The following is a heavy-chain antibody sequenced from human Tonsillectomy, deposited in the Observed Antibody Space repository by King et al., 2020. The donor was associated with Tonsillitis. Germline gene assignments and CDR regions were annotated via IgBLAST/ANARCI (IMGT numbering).Heavy chain of an antibody. Sequence: QLVQSGAEVKKPGASVKVSCKASGYTFTNYDINWVRQATGQGLEWMGWMNPNSGNSGYAQKFQGRVTMTRNTSISTAYMELSSLRSEDTAVYYCVKKASWDPDYWGQGTLVTVSS. CDR1: GYTFTNYD. CDR3: VKKASWDPDY. J-gene: IGHJ4*02. D-gene: IGHD1-26*01. CDR2: MNPNSGNS. V-gene: IGHV1-8*02.